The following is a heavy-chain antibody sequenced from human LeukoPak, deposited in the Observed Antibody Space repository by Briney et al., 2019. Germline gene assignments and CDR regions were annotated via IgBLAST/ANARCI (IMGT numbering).Heavy chain of an antibody. CDR1: GGSIGSYY. Sequence: SETLSLTCTVSGGSIGSYYWSWIRLPPGKGLEWIGYIYDSRSTNYNPSLKSRVTISVDTSTNQFSLKLSSVTAADTAVYYCARCLSGTYYDYWGQGTLVTVSS. J-gene: IGHJ4*02. CDR3: ARCLSGTYYDY. D-gene: IGHD1-26*01. CDR2: IYDSRST. V-gene: IGHV4-59*01.